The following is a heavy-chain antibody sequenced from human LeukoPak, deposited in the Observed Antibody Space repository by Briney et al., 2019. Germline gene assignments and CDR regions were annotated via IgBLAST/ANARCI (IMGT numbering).Heavy chain of an antibody. CDR1: GGSVTTYC. Sequence: ETLSLTCTVSGGSVTTYCWSWIRQPPGKGLEWIAYIYDSGSTSGTTKYNSSLKSRVTISVDRSKNQVSLKLSSVTAADTAVYYCARHEGSSGWYNYWGRGTLVTVSS. CDR3: ARHEGSSGWYNY. J-gene: IGHJ4*02. V-gene: IGHV4-59*08. D-gene: IGHD6-19*01. CDR2: IYDSGST.